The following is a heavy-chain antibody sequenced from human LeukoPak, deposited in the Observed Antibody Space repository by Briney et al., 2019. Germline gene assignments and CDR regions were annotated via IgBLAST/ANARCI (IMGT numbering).Heavy chain of an antibody. D-gene: IGHD1-26*01. CDR2: LSPDGSSS. CDR1: GFTFSTYW. J-gene: IGHJ4*02. CDR3: TRSPSLGGSYWGFDY. Sequence: GGSLRLSCAASGFTFSTYWTHWVRQAPGKGLVWVSRLSPDGSSSIYADSVKGRFTVSRDNAKNTLYLQLNSLRAEDTAVYYCTRSPSLGGSYWGFDYWGQGALVTVSS. V-gene: IGHV3-74*01.